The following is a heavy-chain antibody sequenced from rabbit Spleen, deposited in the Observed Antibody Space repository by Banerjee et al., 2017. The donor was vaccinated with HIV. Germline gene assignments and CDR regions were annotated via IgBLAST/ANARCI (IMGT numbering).Heavy chain of an antibody. V-gene: IGHV1S40*01. CDR1: GFTLSSYY. CDR2: IHAGGSAIT. CDR3: ARDSGTSFSSYGMDL. J-gene: IGHJ6*01. Sequence: QSLEESGGGLVQPEGSLALTCTASGFTLSSYYIAWVRQAPGKGLEWITCIHAGGSAITHYASWARGRFTISKTSSTTVTLQMTSLTAADTATYFCARDSGTSFSSYGMDLWGQGTLVTVS. D-gene: IGHD8-1*01.